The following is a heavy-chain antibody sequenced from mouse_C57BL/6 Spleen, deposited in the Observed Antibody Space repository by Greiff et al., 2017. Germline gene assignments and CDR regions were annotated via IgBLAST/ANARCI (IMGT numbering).Heavy chain of an antibody. Sequence: EVMLVESGGGLVKPGGSLKLSCAASGFTFSDYGMHWVRQAPEKGLAWVAYISSGSSTIYYADTVKGRFTISRDNAKNTLFLQMTSLRSEDTAMYYCARRRYWDEGNYAMDYWGQGTSVTVSS. CDR2: ISSGSSTI. CDR1: GFTFSDYG. J-gene: IGHJ4*01. V-gene: IGHV5-17*01. D-gene: IGHD4-1*01. CDR3: ARRRYWDEGNYAMDY.